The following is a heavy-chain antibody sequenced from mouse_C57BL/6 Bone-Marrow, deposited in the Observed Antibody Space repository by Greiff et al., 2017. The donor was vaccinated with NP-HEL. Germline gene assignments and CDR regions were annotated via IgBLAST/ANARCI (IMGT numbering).Heavy chain of an antibody. Sequence: EVNVVESGGGLVKPGGSLKLSCAASGFTFSSYAMSWVRQTPEKRLEWVATISDGGSYTYYPDNVKGRFTISRDNAKNNLYLQMSHLKSEDTAMYYCARFPMITTGYYYAMDYWGQGTSVTVSS. V-gene: IGHV5-4*03. CDR2: ISDGGSYT. CDR3: ARFPMITTGYYYAMDY. D-gene: IGHD2-4*01. J-gene: IGHJ4*01. CDR1: GFTFSSYA.